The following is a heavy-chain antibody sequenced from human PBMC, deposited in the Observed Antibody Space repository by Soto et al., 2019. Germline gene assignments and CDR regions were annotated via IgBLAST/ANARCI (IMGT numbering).Heavy chain of an antibody. CDR2: IYHSGST. CDR1: GGSISSSNW. D-gene: IGHD1-26*01. J-gene: IGHJ3*02. CDR3: ARFHSGNYYDAFDI. Sequence: QVQLQESGPGLVKPSGTLSLTCAVSGGSISSSNWWSWVRQPPGKGLEWIGEIYHSGSTNYNPSLKSRVTISVDKSKDQFSLRRGSVTAADTAVCHCARFHSGNYYDAFDIWGQGTMVTVSS. V-gene: IGHV4-4*02.